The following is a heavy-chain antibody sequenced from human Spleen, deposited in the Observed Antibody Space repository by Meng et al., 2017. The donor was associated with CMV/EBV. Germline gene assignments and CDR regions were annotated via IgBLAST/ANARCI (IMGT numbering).Heavy chain of an antibody. CDR2: ISNSGSTI. Sequence: GESLKISCAASRFTFSDYCMNWIRQAPGKGLEWVAYISNSGSTIYYADSVKGRFTISRDNAKNSLYLQINSLRAEDTAMYYCARHDRYIPSQYYYGMDVWGQGTTVTVSS. V-gene: IGHV3-11*01. CDR3: ARHDRYIPSQYYYGMDV. D-gene: IGHD5-18*01. J-gene: IGHJ6*02. CDR1: RFTFSDYC.